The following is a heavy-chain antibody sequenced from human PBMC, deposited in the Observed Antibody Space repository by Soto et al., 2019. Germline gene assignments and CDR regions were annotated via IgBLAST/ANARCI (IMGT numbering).Heavy chain of an antibody. CDR2: ISGSGGST. V-gene: IGHV3-23*01. J-gene: IGHJ4*02. Sequence: GGSLRLSCAASGFTFSSYAMSWVRQAPGKGLEWVSAISGSGGSTYYADSVKGRFTISRDNSKNTLYLQMNSLRAEDTAVYYCAKAAYYDILTGYYVTPNPFDYWGQGTLVTVSS. CDR3: AKAAYYDILTGYYVTPNPFDY. CDR1: GFTFSSYA. D-gene: IGHD3-9*01.